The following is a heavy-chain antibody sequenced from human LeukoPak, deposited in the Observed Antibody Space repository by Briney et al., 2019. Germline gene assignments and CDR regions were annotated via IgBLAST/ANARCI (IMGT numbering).Heavy chain of an antibody. Sequence: SETLSLTCAVYGGSFSGYYWSWIRQPPGKGLEWIGEINHSGSTNYNPSLKSRVTISVDTSKNQFSLKLSSVTAADTAAYYCARGPKYDFWSGYNSYYYYGMDVWGQGTTVTVSS. D-gene: IGHD3-3*01. J-gene: IGHJ6*02. CDR3: ARGPKYDFWSGYNSYYYYGMDV. CDR1: GGSFSGYY. CDR2: INHSGST. V-gene: IGHV4-34*01.